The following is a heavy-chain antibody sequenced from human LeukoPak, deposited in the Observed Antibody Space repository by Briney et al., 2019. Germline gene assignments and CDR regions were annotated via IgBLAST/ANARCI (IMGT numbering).Heavy chain of an antibody. CDR1: GGSISSYY. CDR2: IYYSGST. J-gene: IGHJ4*02. CDR3: ARVFDDSSGYYRHLYFDY. D-gene: IGHD3-22*01. V-gene: IGHV4-59*12. Sequence: SETLSLTCTVSGGSISSYYWSWIRQPPGKGLEWIGYIYYSGSTNYNPSLESRVTISVDTSKNQFSLKLSSVTAADTAVYYCARVFDDSSGYYRHLYFDYWGQGTLVTVSS.